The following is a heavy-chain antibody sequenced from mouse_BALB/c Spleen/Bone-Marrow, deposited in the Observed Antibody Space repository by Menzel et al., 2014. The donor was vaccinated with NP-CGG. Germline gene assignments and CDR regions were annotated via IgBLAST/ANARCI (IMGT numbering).Heavy chain of an antibody. CDR1: GFTFSSYT. Sequence: EVKVVESGGGLVKPGGSLKLSCAASGFTFSSYTMSWVRQTPEKRLEWVATITSGGGYTYYPDSVKGRFTISRDNAKSTLYLQMSSLKSEDTAMYYCTRDLYDGYSYYAMDYWGQGTSVTVSS. D-gene: IGHD2-3*01. V-gene: IGHV5-6-4*01. CDR2: ITSGGGYT. CDR3: TRDLYDGYSYYAMDY. J-gene: IGHJ4*01.